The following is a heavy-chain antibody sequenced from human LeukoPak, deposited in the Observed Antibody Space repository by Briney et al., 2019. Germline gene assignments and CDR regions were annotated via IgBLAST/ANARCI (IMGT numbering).Heavy chain of an antibody. CDR3: ATIFRYYYDSSGYPRALVY. J-gene: IGHJ4*02. V-gene: IGHV1-24*01. CDR2: FDPEDGET. CDR1: GYTFTGYY. D-gene: IGHD3-22*01. Sequence: ASVKVSCRASGYTFTGYYMHWVRQAPGQGLEWMGGFDPEDGETIYAQKFQGRVTMTEDTSTDTAYMELSSLRSEDTAVYYCATIFRYYYDSSGYPRALVYWGQGTLVTVSS.